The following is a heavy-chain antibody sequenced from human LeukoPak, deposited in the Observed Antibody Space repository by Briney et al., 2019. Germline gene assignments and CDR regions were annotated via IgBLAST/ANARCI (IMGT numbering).Heavy chain of an antibody. CDR3: ARGKATVIKSNNWFDP. V-gene: IGHV1-69*04. J-gene: IGHJ5*02. Sequence: SVKVSCKASGGTFSSYAISWVRQAPGQGLEWMGRIIPIFGIANYAQKFQGRVTITADKSTSTAYMELSSLRSEDTAVYYCARGKATVIKSNNWFDPWGQGTLVTVSS. D-gene: IGHD4-17*01. CDR2: IIPIFGIA. CDR1: GGTFSSYA.